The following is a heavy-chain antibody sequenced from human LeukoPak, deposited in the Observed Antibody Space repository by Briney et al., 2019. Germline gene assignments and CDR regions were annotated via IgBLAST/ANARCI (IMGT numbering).Heavy chain of an antibody. V-gene: IGHV3-48*03. CDR3: ARDSMGWNYYGLDV. D-gene: IGHD2/OR15-2a*01. CDR1: GFTFSTYG. J-gene: IGHJ6*02. CDR2: ISSRGGTI. Sequence: PGGSLRLSCAASGFTFSTYGMNWVRQAPGKGLEWVSYISSRGGTIYYADSVKGRFTISRDNAKNSLYLQMNSLRAEDTAVYYCARDSMGWNYYGLDVWGQGTTVTVSS.